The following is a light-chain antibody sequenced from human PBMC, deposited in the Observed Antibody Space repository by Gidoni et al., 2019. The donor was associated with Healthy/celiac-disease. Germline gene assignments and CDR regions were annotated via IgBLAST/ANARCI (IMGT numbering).Light chain of an antibody. Sequence: EIVLKQSPATLSLSPGERATLSCRASQSVGNSLTWYQQKPGQAPRLLIHDASNRATGIPARFSGSGSGTDFTLTVSSLESEDFAVYYCQQCSNWPLTFGGGTKVEIK. CDR1: QSVGNS. V-gene: IGKV3-11*01. CDR2: DAS. CDR3: QQCSNWPLT. J-gene: IGKJ4*01.